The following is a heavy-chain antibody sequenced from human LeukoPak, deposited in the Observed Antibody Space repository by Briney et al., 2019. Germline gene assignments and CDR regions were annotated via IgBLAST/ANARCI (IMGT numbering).Heavy chain of an antibody. CDR2: IKQDGSEK. D-gene: IGHD3-10*01. CDR3: ARDGWGRYYYYGMDV. Sequence: GSLRLSCAASGFTFSSYWMSWVRQAPGKGLEWVANIKQDGSEKYYVDSVKGRFTISRDNAKNSLYLQMNSLRAEDTAVYYCARDGWGRYYYYGMDVWGQGTTVTVSS. CDR1: GFTFSSYW. J-gene: IGHJ6*02. V-gene: IGHV3-7*03.